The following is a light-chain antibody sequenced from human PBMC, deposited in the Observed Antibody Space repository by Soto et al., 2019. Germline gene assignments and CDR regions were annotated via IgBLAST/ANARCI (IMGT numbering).Light chain of an antibody. CDR3: QQYGSSPT. J-gene: IGKJ4*01. Sequence: EIVLTQSPGTLSLSRGEGATLSCRASQSVRSSFLAWYQQKPGQAPSLLIYGASSRATGIPGRVSGGGSGTDVTLTIARLEPEDLAVYYCQQYGSSPTFGGGTKVEIK. CDR1: QSVRSSF. CDR2: GAS. V-gene: IGKV3-20*01.